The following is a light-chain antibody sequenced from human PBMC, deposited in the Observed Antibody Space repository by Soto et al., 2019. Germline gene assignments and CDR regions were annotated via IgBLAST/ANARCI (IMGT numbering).Light chain of an antibody. CDR2: RDS. CDR1: NIGIKN. Sequence: SYELTQPLSVSVALGQTARITCGGNNIGIKNVHWYQQKPGQAPVLVIYRDSNRPSGIPERFSGSNSGNTATLTISRAQAGDEADYYCRVWDSSTVVFGGGTKLTVL. J-gene: IGLJ2*01. CDR3: RVWDSSTVV. V-gene: IGLV3-9*01.